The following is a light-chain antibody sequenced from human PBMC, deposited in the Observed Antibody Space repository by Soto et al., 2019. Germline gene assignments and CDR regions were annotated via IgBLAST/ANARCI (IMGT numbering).Light chain of an antibody. J-gene: IGKJ2*01. CDR3: QQHHSYPYT. CDR1: QDINTF. V-gene: IGKV1-9*01. CDR2: SAS. Sequence: DIQLTQSPSFLSASVGDRVTITCRASQDINTFLAWYQQKPGKAPQLLIYSASNLHSGFPSRFSGSGSGTEFTLTVNSLQPEDFATYHCQQHHSYPYTFGQGTNLEIK.